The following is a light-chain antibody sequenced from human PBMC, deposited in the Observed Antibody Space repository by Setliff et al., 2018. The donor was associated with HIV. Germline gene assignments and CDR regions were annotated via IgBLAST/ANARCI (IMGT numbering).Light chain of an antibody. CDR1: RSDVGGYNY. Sequence: QSVLTQPPSASGSLGQSVTISCTGTRSDVGGYNYVSWHQIQPGKAPRPIIYAVNKRPSWVSNRFSASKSGNAAYLTVSGLQAEDEADYYCSSYAGGDIYVFGSGTKVTVL. CDR3: SSYAGGDIYV. V-gene: IGLV2-8*01. J-gene: IGLJ1*01. CDR2: AVN.